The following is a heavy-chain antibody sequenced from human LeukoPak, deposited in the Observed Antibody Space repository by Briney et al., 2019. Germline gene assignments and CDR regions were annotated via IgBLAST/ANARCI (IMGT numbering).Heavy chain of an antibody. Sequence: GGSLRLSCAASGFTFSSYAISWVRQAPGKGLEWVSAISGSGDRTYYADSVKGRFTISRDNSKNTLFLQMNSLRADDTAVCYCASRPRGDSHFVDWGQGTLVTVSS. V-gene: IGHV3-23*01. J-gene: IGHJ4*02. CDR3: ASRPRGDSHFVD. CDR1: GFTFSSYA. CDR2: ISGSGDRT. D-gene: IGHD4-17*01.